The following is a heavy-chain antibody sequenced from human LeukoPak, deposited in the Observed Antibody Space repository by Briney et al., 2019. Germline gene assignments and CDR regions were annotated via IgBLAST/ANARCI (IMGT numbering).Heavy chain of an antibody. CDR3: ARRVVVPAADDAFDI. Sequence: GESPKISCKGSGYSFTSYWIGWVRQMPGKGLEWMGIIYPGDSDTRYSPSFQGQVTISADKSISTAYLQWSSLKASDTAMYYCARRVVVPAADDAFDIWGQGTMVTVSS. J-gene: IGHJ3*02. V-gene: IGHV5-51*01. D-gene: IGHD2-2*01. CDR1: GYSFTSYW. CDR2: IYPGDSDT.